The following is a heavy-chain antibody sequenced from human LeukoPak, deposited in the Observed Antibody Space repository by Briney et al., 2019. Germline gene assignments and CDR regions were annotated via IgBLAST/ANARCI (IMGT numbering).Heavy chain of an antibody. J-gene: IGHJ3*02. CDR1: GYTFTSYG. Sequence: GASVKVSCKASGYTFTSYGISWVRQAPGQGLEWMGWINAYNGNTNYAQKLQGRVTMTTDTSTSTAYMELRSLRSDDTAVYYCARDIVVVPAAMDAFDIWGQGTMVTVSS. V-gene: IGHV1-18*01. CDR2: INAYNGNT. D-gene: IGHD2-2*01. CDR3: ARDIVVVPAAMDAFDI.